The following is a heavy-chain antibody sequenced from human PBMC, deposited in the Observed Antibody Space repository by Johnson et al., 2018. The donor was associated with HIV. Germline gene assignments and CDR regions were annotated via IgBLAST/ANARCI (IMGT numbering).Heavy chain of an antibody. CDR3: AKDIYGYDAFDI. D-gene: IGHD5-24*01. CDR1: GFTFSSYA. CDR2: ISGSGAST. Sequence: VQLVESGGGLVQPGGSLRLSCAASGFTFSSYAMHWVRQAPGKGLEWVSAISGSGASTYYADSLKGRCTISRDNSKNTLYLQMNRLRAEDTALYYCAKDIYGYDAFDIWGQGTMVTVSS. V-gene: IGHV3-23*04. J-gene: IGHJ3*02.